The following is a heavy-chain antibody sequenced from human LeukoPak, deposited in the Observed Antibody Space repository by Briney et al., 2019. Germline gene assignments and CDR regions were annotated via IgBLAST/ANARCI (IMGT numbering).Heavy chain of an antibody. D-gene: IGHD3-10*01. J-gene: IGHJ4*02. CDR2: INHSGST. CDR1: GGSFSGYY. CDR3: ARGQLVRGRAHDY. Sequence: SETLSLTCAVYGGSFSGYYWSWIRQPPGKGLEWIREINHSGSTNYNPSLKSRVTISVDTSKNQFSLKLSSVTAADTAVYYCARGQLVRGRAHDYWGQGTLVTVSS. V-gene: IGHV4-34*01.